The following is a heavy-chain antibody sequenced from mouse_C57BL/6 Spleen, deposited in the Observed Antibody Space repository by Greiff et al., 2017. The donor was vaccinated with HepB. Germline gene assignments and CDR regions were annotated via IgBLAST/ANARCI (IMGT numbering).Heavy chain of an antibody. V-gene: IGHV1-50*01. J-gene: IGHJ4*01. Sequence: QVQLQQPGAELVKPGASVKLSCKASGYTFTSYWMQWVKQRPGQGLEWIGEIDPSDSYTNYNQKFKGKATLTVDTSSSTAYMQLSSLTSEDSAVYYCARSLDDGFWGQGTSVTVSS. D-gene: IGHD2-3*01. CDR1: GYTFTSYW. CDR2: IDPSDSYT. CDR3: ARSLDDGF.